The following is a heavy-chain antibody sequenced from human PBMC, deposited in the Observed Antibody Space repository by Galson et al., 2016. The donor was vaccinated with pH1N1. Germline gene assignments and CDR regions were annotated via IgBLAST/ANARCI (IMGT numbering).Heavy chain of an antibody. D-gene: IGHD3-10*01. Sequence: QSGAEVKKPGDSLKIYCKGSGYSFSSYWIGWVRQMPGKGLEWMGIIYPGDSDTRYSPSFQGQVTMSADKSISAAYLQWSRLKAPDSAMYYCARRRSLARNYFGSGSYAARAYDIWGQGTMVTVSS. CDR3: ARRRSLARNYFGSGSYAARAYDI. J-gene: IGHJ3*02. CDR1: GYSFSSYW. V-gene: IGHV5-51*03. CDR2: IYPGDSDT.